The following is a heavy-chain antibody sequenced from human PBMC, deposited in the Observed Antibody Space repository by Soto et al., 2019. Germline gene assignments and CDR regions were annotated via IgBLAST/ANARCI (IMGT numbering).Heavy chain of an antibody. CDR1: GGAFRGYY. D-gene: IGHD2-15*01. Sequence: SETQSLTYAVYGGAFRGYYWSWIRQPPGKGLEWLGEINDSGSTNYNPSLKSRITISLDTSKKEISLRLSSVTAADTAVYYCARERGRYCSGESCYPFGPWGQGALVTVSS. CDR2: INDSGST. CDR3: ARERGRYCSGESCYPFGP. V-gene: IGHV4-34*01. J-gene: IGHJ5*02.